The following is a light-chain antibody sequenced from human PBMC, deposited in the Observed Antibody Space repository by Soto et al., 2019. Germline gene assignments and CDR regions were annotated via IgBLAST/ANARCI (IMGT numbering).Light chain of an antibody. Sequence: EIVLTQSPATLSLSPGERATLSCRASQTVNSYLAWYQQKPGQAPRLLIYDASNRATGIPARFSGSGSGTDFALIISRLEPDDFAVYYCQQRSNRPRTFGQGTKVEIK. CDR1: QTVNSY. CDR3: QQRSNRPRT. V-gene: IGKV3-11*01. J-gene: IGKJ1*01. CDR2: DAS.